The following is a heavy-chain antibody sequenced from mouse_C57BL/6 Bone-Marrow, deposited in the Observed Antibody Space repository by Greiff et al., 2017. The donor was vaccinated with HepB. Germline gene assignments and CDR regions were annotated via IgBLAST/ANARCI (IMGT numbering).Heavy chain of an antibody. CDR2: SRNKANDYTT. Sequence: EVHLVESGGGLVQSGRSLRLSCATSGFTFSDFYMEWVRQAPGKGLEWIAASRNKANDYTTEYSASVKGRFIVSRDTSQSILYLQMNALRAEDTAIYYCARDQDYYGSSYENWYFDVWGTGTTVTVSS. CDR3: ARDQDYYGSSYENWYFDV. D-gene: IGHD1-1*01. J-gene: IGHJ1*03. CDR1: GFTFSDFY. V-gene: IGHV7-1*01.